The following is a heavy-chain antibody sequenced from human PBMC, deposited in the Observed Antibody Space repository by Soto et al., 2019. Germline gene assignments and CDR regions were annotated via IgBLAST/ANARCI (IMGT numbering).Heavy chain of an antibody. Sequence: QLQLQESGSGLVKPSQTLSLTCAVSGGSISSGGYSWSWIRQPPGKGLEGIGYIYHSGSIYYNPSLKSRVTIAVDRSQSQFALTLSSMTDAATAVYSGARVPDYWGQGTLVTVSS. CDR3: ARVPDY. J-gene: IGHJ4*02. CDR1: GGSISSGGYS. V-gene: IGHV4-30-2*01. CDR2: IYHSGSI.